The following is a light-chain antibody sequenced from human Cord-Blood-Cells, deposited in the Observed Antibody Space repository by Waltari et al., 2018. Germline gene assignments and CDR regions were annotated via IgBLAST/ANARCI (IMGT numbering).Light chain of an antibody. CDR1: SSNIGSNT. CDR2: DVS. Sequence: QSVLTQPPSASGTPGQRVTISCSGSSSNIGSNTVNWYQQHPGKAPKLLMYDVSKRPSGVSNRFSGSKSGNTASLTICGLQAEDEADYDCSSYTSSSTVVFGGGTKLTVL. CDR3: SSYTSSSTVV. J-gene: IGLJ2*01. V-gene: IGLV2-14*01.